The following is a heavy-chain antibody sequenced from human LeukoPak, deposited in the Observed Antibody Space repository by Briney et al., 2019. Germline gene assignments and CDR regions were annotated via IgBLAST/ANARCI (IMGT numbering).Heavy chain of an antibody. Sequence: PGGSLRLSCAASESTFSAHWMHWVRQVPGKGLVYIAYIDNDGTNTNYADSVKGRFTISRDNAKNTLYLQMNSLRVEDTAVYYCVRDRPHNCFDPWGQGTLVTVSS. CDR3: VRDRPHNCFDP. J-gene: IGHJ5*02. V-gene: IGHV3-74*01. CDR1: ESTFSAHW. CDR2: IDNDGTNT. D-gene: IGHD6-6*01.